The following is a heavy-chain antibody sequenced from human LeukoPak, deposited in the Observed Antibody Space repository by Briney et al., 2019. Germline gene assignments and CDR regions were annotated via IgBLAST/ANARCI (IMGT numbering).Heavy chain of an antibody. CDR2: IHHSGNS. Sequence: PSETLSLTCTVSGASVTDYYWSWIRQSPGKGLEWISYIHHSGNSDYNPSLRIRVTTSLDTSKNQFSLNLLSVTAADTAVYYCTRGRWGLQSWSQGTLVTVSS. CDR1: GASVTDYY. J-gene: IGHJ5*02. CDR3: TRGRWGLQS. V-gene: IGHV4-59*02. D-gene: IGHD7-27*01.